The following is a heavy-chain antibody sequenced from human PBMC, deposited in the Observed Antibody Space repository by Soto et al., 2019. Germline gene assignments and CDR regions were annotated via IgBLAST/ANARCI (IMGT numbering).Heavy chain of an antibody. CDR2: INHSGST. Sequence: QVQLQQWGAGLLKPSETLSLTCAVYGGSFSGYYWSWIRQPPGKGLEWIGEINHSGSTNYNPSRKSRVTISVDTSKNQFSLKLSSVTAADTAVYYCARVVVVAATSGYFDYWGQGTLVTVSS. CDR1: GGSFSGYY. CDR3: ARVVVVAATSGYFDY. D-gene: IGHD2-15*01. V-gene: IGHV4-34*01. J-gene: IGHJ4*02.